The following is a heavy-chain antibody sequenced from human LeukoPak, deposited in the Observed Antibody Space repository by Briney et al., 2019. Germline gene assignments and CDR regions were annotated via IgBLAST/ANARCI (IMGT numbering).Heavy chain of an antibody. V-gene: IGHV4-59*01. CDR3: ANLDYYGSGSYGVPFDY. Sequence: SETLSLTCTVSGGSISSYYWSWIRQPPGKGLEWIGYIYYSGSTNYNPSLKSRVTISVDTSKNQFSLKLSSVTAADTAVYYCANLDYYGSGSYGVPFDYWGQGTLVTVSS. J-gene: IGHJ4*02. CDR1: GGSISSYY. D-gene: IGHD3-10*01. CDR2: IYYSGST.